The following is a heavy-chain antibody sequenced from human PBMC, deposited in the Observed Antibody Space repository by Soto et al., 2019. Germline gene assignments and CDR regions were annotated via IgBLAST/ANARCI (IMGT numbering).Heavy chain of an antibody. CDR2: IYYSGST. V-gene: IGHV4-61*01. CDR3: ARDLEGNYDY. CDR1: GGSVSSGSYY. Sequence: SETLSLTCTVSGGSVSSGSYYWSWIRQPPGKGLEWIGYIYYSGSTNYNPSLKSRVTISVDTSKNQFSLKLSSVTAADTAVYYCARDLEGNYDYWGQGTLVTSPQ. J-gene: IGHJ4*02. D-gene: IGHD1-1*01.